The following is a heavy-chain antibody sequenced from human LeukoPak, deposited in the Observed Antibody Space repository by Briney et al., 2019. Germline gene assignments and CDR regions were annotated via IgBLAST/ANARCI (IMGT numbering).Heavy chain of an antibody. Sequence: GGSLRLSCAASGFTFTHYAMSWVRQAPGKGPEWVSSISSSGGSTYYADSVKGRFTISRDDSKNTLYVQMNSLRAEDTAVYYCAKVRTGHYFDYWGQGTLVTVSS. D-gene: IGHD3/OR15-3a*01. V-gene: IGHV3-23*01. CDR2: ISSSGGST. CDR3: AKVRTGHYFDY. J-gene: IGHJ4*02. CDR1: GFTFTHYA.